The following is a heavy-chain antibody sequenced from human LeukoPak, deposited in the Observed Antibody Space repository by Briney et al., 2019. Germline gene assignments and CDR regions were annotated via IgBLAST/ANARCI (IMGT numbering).Heavy chain of an antibody. V-gene: IGHV3-48*04. Sequence: GGSLRLSCAASGFTFSSYSMNWVRQAPGKGLEWVSYISSSSSTIYYADSVKGRFTISRDNAKNSLYLQMNSLRAEDTAVYYCARYPELDPRAFDIWGQGTMVTVS. CDR3: ARYPELDPRAFDI. D-gene: IGHD1-1*01. J-gene: IGHJ3*02. CDR1: GFTFSSYS. CDR2: ISSSSSTI.